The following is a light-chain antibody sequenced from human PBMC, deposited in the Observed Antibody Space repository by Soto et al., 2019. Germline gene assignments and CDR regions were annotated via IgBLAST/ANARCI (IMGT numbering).Light chain of an antibody. V-gene: IGKV3-15*01. CDR1: QSISRN. Sequence: EIVMTQSPATLSVSPGERATLSCRASQSISRNLAWYQQKRGQAPRLLVYGASTRATGVPARFSGSGSGTEFTLTISGLQSDDFAVYHCQQYNDWPGTFGQGTKVDIK. CDR2: GAS. J-gene: IGKJ1*01. CDR3: QQYNDWPGT.